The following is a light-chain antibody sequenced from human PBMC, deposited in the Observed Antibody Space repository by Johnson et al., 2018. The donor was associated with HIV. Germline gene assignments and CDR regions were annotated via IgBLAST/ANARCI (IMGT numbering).Light chain of an antibody. V-gene: IGLV1-51*01. CDR1: SSNIGNNY. Sequence: QSVLTQPPSVSAAPGQKVTISCSGSSSNIGNNYVSWYQQLPGTAPKLLIYDNNKRPSGIPDRFSGSKSGTSATLGITGLQTGDEADYYCGTWDSSLSAGDGFGPGTKVTVL. CDR2: DNN. CDR3: GTWDSSLSAGDG. J-gene: IGLJ1*01.